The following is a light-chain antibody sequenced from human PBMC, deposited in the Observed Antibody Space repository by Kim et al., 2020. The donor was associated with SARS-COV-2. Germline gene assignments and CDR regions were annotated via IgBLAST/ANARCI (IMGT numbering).Light chain of an antibody. V-gene: IGKV3-20*01. Sequence: EIVLTQSPGTLSLSPGERATLSCRASQSVISNYLAWYQQKPGQAPRLLIYAASRRATGIPDRFSGSGSGTDFTLTISRLEPEDFAVYYCQQYGSSPLFGPGTKVDIK. CDR2: AAS. CDR1: QSVISNY. J-gene: IGKJ3*01. CDR3: QQYGSSPL.